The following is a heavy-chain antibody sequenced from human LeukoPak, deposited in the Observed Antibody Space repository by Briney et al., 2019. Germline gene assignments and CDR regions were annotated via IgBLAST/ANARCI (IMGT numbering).Heavy chain of an antibody. CDR1: GFTFSSYA. CDR3: ARDRGDGYNSFDY. Sequence: GGSLRLSCAASGFTFSSYAMHWVRQAPGKGLEYVSAISSNGGSTYYANSVKGRFTISRDNSKNTLYLQMGSLRAEDMAVYCCARDRGDGYNSFDYWGQGTLVTVSS. V-gene: IGHV3-64*01. J-gene: IGHJ4*02. D-gene: IGHD5-24*01. CDR2: ISSNGGST.